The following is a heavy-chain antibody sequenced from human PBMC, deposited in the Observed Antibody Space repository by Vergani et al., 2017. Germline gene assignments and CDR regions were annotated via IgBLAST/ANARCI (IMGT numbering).Heavy chain of an antibody. CDR1: GGSISSGSYY. J-gene: IGHJ4*02. D-gene: IGHD3-10*01. Sequence: QVQLQQWGAGLLKPSETLSLTCTVSGGSISSGSYYWSWIRQPAGKGLEWIGRIYTSGSTNYNPSLKSRVTISVDTSKNQFSLKLSSVTAADTAVYYCARAEWFGDLGWGQGTLVTVSS. V-gene: IGHV4-61*02. CDR2: IYTSGST. CDR3: ARAEWFGDLG.